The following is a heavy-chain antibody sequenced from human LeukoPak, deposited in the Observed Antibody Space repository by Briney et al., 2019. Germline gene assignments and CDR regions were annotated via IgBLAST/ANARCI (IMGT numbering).Heavy chain of an antibody. CDR2: IYTSGST. CDR1: GGSISSYY. J-gene: IGHJ5*02. D-gene: IGHD2-8*01. Sequence: SETLSLTCPVSGGSISSYYWSWIRQPAGKGLEWIGRIYTSGSTTYNPSLKSRATMSVDTSKNQFSLKLSSVTAADTAVYYCARDLGDCTNGVCYNWFDPCGQGTLVTVSS. V-gene: IGHV4-4*07. CDR3: ARDLGDCTNGVCYNWFDP.